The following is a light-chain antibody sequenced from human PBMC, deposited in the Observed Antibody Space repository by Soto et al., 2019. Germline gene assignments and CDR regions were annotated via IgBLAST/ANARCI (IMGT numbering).Light chain of an antibody. V-gene: IGKV3-20*01. CDR1: QSVSSNY. Sequence: EIVLTQTQSTLSLSPGGRATLSCSASQSVSSNYLAWYQQKPGQAPRVLIYGASSRATGIPDRFSGSGSGTDFTLTISRLEPEDFAVYYCQQYGNLPLTFGGGSNVDIK. J-gene: IGKJ4*01. CDR2: GAS. CDR3: QQYGNLPLT.